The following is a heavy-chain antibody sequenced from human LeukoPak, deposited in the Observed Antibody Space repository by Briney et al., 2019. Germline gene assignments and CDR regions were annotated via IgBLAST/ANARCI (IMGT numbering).Heavy chain of an antibody. CDR1: GGSFSGYY. Sequence: SETLSLTCAVYGGSFSGYYWSWIRQPPGKGLEWIGEMNHSGSTNYNPSLKSRVTISVDTSKNQFSLKLSSVTAADTAVYYCAFSSETELLVEDKYYYGMDVWGQGTTVTVSS. CDR3: AFSSETELLVEDKYYYGMDV. J-gene: IGHJ6*02. D-gene: IGHD3-10*01. V-gene: IGHV4-34*01. CDR2: MNHSGST.